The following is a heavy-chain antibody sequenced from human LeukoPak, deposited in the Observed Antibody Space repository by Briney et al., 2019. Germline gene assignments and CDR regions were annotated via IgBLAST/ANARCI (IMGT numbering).Heavy chain of an antibody. J-gene: IGHJ4*02. V-gene: IGHV1-2*02. CDR2: INPNSGGT. CDR3: ARATIADSSTYYIDY. D-gene: IGHD3-22*01. Sequence: ASVKVSCKASGYTFTSYGISWVRQAPGQGLEWMGWINPNSGGTNYAQKFQGRVTMTRDMSISTAYMEVSRLTSDDTAVYYCARATIADSSTYYIDYWGLGTLVTASS. CDR1: GYTFTSYG.